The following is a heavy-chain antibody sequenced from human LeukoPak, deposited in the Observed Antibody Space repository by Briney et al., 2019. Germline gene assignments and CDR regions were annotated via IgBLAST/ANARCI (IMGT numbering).Heavy chain of an antibody. CDR1: GYTFTSYG. J-gene: IGHJ5*02. CDR2: ISAYNGNT. Sequence: ASVKVSCKASGYTFTSYGISWVRQAPGQGLEWMGWISAYNGNTNYAQKLQGRVTMTTDTSTSTAYMELRSLRSDDTAVYYCARELRITIFGRGSNWFDPWGQGTLVTVSS. D-gene: IGHD3-3*01. CDR3: ARELRITIFGRGSNWFDP. V-gene: IGHV1-18*01.